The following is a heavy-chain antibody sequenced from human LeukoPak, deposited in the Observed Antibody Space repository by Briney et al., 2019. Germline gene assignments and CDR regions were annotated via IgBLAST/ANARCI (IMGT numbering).Heavy chain of an antibody. D-gene: IGHD3-3*01. CDR2: INPNSGGT. CDR3: ARLRITIFGVALIFDY. Sequence: ASVKVSCKASGYTFTGYYMHWVRQAPGQGLEWMGWINPNSGGTNYAQKFQGRVTMTTDTSTSTAYMELRSLRSDDTAVYYCARLRITIFGVALIFDYWGQGTLVTVSS. V-gene: IGHV1-2*02. J-gene: IGHJ4*02. CDR1: GYTFTGYY.